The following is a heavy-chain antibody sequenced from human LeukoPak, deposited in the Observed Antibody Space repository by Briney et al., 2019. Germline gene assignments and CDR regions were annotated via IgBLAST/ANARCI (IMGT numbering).Heavy chain of an antibody. Sequence: ASVKVSCKASGFTFTSSAVQWARQARGQRLEWIGWIVVGSGNTNYAQKFQERVTITRDMSTSTAYMELSSLRSEDTAVYYCAAPRGQLWDYYFDYWGQGTLVTVSS. D-gene: IGHD5-18*01. J-gene: IGHJ4*02. CDR2: IVVGSGNT. V-gene: IGHV1-58*01. CDR3: AAPRGQLWDYYFDY. CDR1: GFTFTSSA.